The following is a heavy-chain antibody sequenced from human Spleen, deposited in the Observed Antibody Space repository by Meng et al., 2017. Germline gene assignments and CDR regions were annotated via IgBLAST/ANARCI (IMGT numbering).Heavy chain of an antibody. V-gene: IGHV3-64*02. CDR2: ISGDGRDT. CDR3: AVEEENYYGSGSYYLDY. CDR1: GFSFSSYP. Sequence: GESLKISCAASGFSFSSYPTHWVRQAPGKGLESVSAISGDGRDTYYADSVKGRFTISRDNSKNTLYLQMGSLRSEDTAVYYCAVEEENYYGSGSYYLDYWGQGTLVTVSS. D-gene: IGHD3-10*01. J-gene: IGHJ4*02.